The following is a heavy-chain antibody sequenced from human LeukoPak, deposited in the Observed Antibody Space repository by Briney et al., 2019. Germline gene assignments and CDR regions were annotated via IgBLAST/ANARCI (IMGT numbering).Heavy chain of an antibody. CDR1: GFTFDDHA. CDR3: AKEVVSMYYFDY. J-gene: IGHJ4*02. CDR2: ISWNSGSI. D-gene: IGHD2-15*01. Sequence: GGSLRLSCAASGFTFDDHAMHWVRQAPGKGLEWVSGISWNSGSIGYADSVKGRFTISRDNAKNSLYLQMNSLRAEDTALYYCAKEVVSMYYFDYWGQGTLVTVSS. V-gene: IGHV3-9*01.